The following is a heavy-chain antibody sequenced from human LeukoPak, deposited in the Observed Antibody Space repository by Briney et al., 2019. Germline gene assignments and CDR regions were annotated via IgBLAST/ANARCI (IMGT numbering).Heavy chain of an antibody. V-gene: IGHV4-59*01. CDR2: IYYSGST. Sequence: SQTLSLTCTVSGGSISSYYWSWIRQPPGKGLEWIGYIYYSGSTNYNPSLKSRVTISVDTSKNQFSLKLSSVTAADTAVYYCARDRRYSSSWYSNWFDPWGQGTLVTVSS. CDR3: ARDRRYSSSWYSNWFDP. CDR1: GGSISSYY. D-gene: IGHD6-13*01. J-gene: IGHJ5*02.